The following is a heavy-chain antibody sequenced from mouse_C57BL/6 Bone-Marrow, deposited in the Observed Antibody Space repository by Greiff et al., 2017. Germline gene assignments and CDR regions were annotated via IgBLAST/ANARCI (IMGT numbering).Heavy chain of an antibody. J-gene: IGHJ1*03. Sequence: VQLQQSGPELVKPGASVKIPCKASGYTFTDYNMDWVKQSHGKSLEWIGDINPNNGGTIYNQKFKGKATLTVDKSSSTAYMELRSLTSDDTAVYYCARKRRLRRYWYFDVWGTGTTVTVSS. CDR1: GYTFTDYN. CDR3: ARKRRLRRYWYFDV. V-gene: IGHV1-18*01. D-gene: IGHD2-4*01. CDR2: INPNNGGT.